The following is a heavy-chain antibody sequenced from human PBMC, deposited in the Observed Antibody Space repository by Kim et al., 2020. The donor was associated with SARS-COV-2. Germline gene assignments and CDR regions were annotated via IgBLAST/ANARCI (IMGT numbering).Heavy chain of an antibody. V-gene: IGHV3-15*01. CDR3: TTDSYSSSAEEDY. CDR1: GFTFSNAW. J-gene: IGHJ4*02. Sequence: GGSLRLSCAASGFTFSNAWMSWVRQAPGKGLEWVGRIKSKTDGGTTDYAAPVKGRFTISRDDSKNTLYLQMNSLKTEDTAVYYCTTDSYSSSAEEDYWGQGTLVTVSS. CDR2: IKSKTDGGTT. D-gene: IGHD6-6*01.